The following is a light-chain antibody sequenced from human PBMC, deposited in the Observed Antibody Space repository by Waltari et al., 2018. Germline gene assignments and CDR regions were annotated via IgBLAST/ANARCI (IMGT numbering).Light chain of an antibody. Sequence: DIVMTQSPDSLSVSLGERATINCKSSQSVLYSSNNKNYFAWYQQKPRQPPKLLIYWASTRQSGVPDRCSGSGSGTDFTLTISNLQAEDVAVYYCQQYYSSPITCGQGTRLELK. V-gene: IGKV4-1*01. J-gene: IGKJ5*01. CDR1: QSVLYSSNNKNY. CDR3: QQYYSSPIT. CDR2: WAS.